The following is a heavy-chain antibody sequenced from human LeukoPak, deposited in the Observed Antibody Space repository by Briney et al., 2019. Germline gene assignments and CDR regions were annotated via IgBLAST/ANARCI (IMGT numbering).Heavy chain of an antibody. V-gene: IGHV1-24*01. J-gene: IGHJ4*02. Sequence: ASVKVSCKVSGNTLRVLSMHWVRDPPGKGLEWMGGVDPEDHETIYAQKCQGRVTMTKDTSTDTAYMELSSLRSEDTAVYFCAGDQPWQLLGYWGQGTLVTVSS. CDR3: AGDQPWQLLGY. CDR2: VDPEDHET. D-gene: IGHD5-24*01. CDR1: GNTLRVLS.